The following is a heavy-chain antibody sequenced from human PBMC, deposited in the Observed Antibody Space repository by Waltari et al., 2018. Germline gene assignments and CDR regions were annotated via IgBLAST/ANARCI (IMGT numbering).Heavy chain of an antibody. CDR2: IYRGGNA. Sequence: EVQLVASGGGLIQPGGSLRLSCSASGFTVSNNYYTCVRQAPGKGGEWGSVIYRGGNAYYADSVKGRFTISRDNSKNTVYLQMNSLRAEDTALYYCARVARKTYSSLVPGRDYYYGMDVWGLGTTVTVSS. D-gene: IGHD6-13*01. CDR3: ARVARKTYSSLVPGRDYYYGMDV. J-gene: IGHJ6*02. V-gene: IGHV3-53*01. CDR1: GFTVSNNY.